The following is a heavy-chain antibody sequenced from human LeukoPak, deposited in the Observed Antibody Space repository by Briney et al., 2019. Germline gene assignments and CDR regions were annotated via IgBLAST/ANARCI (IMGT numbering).Heavy chain of an antibody. CDR3: ARKQFGFDY. J-gene: IGHJ4*02. CDR1: GFTFSNYA. CDR2: ISYDGSVK. Sequence: PGGALRLSCAASGFTFSNYAMHWGRQAPDKGGEWVAVISYDGSVKYYADSVKGRFTISRENSKNTLYLQMNSLRPEDTAVYYCARKQFGFDYWGQGTLVTVSS. V-gene: IGHV3-30-3*01. D-gene: IGHD3-10*01.